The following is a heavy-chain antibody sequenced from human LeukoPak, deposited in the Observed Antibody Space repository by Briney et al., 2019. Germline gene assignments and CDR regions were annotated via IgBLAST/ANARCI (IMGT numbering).Heavy chain of an antibody. D-gene: IGHD4-11*01. Sequence: GASVKVSCKASGASGDTFNSYDFSWLRQAPGQGLQWMGGIIPIYGTAKYTEKFQGRVTITADESTSTAYMELSSLRSEDTAVYYCARALYTENSYFVYWGQGTLVTVSS. J-gene: IGHJ4*02. V-gene: IGHV1-69*13. CDR3: ARALYTENSYFVY. CDR2: IIPIYGTA. CDR1: GDTFNSYD.